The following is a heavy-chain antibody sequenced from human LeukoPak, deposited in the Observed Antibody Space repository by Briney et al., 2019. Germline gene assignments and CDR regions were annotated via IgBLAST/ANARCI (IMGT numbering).Heavy chain of an antibody. D-gene: IGHD2-2*01. CDR1: GFTFSSYA. CDR3: AKSGYCSSTSCYPPYYYYYYMDV. J-gene: IGHJ6*03. Sequence: PGGSLRLSCAASGFTFSSYAMSWVRQAPGKGLEWVSAISGSGGSIYYADSVKGRFTISRDNSKNTLYLQMNSLRAEDTAVYYCAKSGYCSSTSCYPPYYYYYYMDVWGKGTTVTVSS. V-gene: IGHV3-23*01. CDR2: ISGSGGSI.